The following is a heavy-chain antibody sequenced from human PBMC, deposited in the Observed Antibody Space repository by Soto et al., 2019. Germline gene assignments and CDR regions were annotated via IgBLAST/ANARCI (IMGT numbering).Heavy chain of an antibody. CDR1: GGSISSYY. V-gene: IGHV4-59*01. CDR2: IYYSGGT. J-gene: IGHJ5*02. Sequence: SETLSLTCTVSGGSISSYYWSWIRQPPGKGLEWIGYIYYSGGTNYNPSLKSRVTISVDTSKNQFSLKLSSVTAADTAVYYCARDLDWFDPWGQGTLVTVSS. CDR3: ARDLDWFDP.